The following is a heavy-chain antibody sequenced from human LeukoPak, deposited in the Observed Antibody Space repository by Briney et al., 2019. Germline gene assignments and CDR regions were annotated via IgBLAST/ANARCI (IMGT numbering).Heavy chain of an antibody. J-gene: IGHJ6*02. Sequence: QTGGSLRLSCAASGFTFSSYGMHWVRQAPGKGLEWVALVWYDGSSKYYADSVKGRFTISRDNAKNSLYLQMNSLRAEDTAVYYCARGHGPDRYYYYYGMDVWGQGTTVTVSS. CDR3: ARGHGPDRYYYYYGMDV. CDR1: GFTFSSYG. V-gene: IGHV3-33*01. D-gene: IGHD4-17*01. CDR2: VWYDGSSK.